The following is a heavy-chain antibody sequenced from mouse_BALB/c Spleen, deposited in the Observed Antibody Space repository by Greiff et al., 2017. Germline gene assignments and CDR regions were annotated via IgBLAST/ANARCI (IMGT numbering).Heavy chain of an antibody. CDR2: IRNKANGYTT. D-gene: IGHD3-3*01. Sequence: EVQLVESGGGLVQPGGSLRLSCATSGFTFTDYYMSWVRQPPGKALEWLGFIRNKANGYTTEYSASVKGRFTISRDNSQSILYLQMNTLRAEDSATYYCARDIGPFAYWGQGTLVTVSA. V-gene: IGHV7-3*02. CDR3: ARDIGPFAY. CDR1: GFTFTDYY. J-gene: IGHJ3*01.